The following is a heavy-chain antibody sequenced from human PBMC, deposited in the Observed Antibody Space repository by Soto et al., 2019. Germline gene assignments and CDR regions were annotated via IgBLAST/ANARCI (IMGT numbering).Heavy chain of an antibody. CDR2: ISPYSGNT. CDR1: GETVSSYG. V-gene: IGHV1-18*01. D-gene: IGHD3-16*01. CDR3: AMVDNYVTPTPQDV. J-gene: IGHJ6*02. Sequence: ASVKVCCKASGETVSSYGISWVRQTPGQGLEWMGWISPYSGNTHYASKVQGRLTMTTDTSTSTAYMDLGSLTSDDTAVYYCAMVDNYVTPTPQDVWGQGTTVTVSS.